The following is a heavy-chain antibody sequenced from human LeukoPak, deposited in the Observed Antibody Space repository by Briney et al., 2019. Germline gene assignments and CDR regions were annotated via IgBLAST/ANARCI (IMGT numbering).Heavy chain of an antibody. CDR3: ARNVDTAMAYDY. J-gene: IGHJ4*02. CDR2: IYYSGST. D-gene: IGHD5-18*01. V-gene: IGHV4-59*01. CDR1: GGSISSYY. Sequence: PSETLSLTCTVSGGSISSYYWSWIRQPPGQGLEWIGYIYYSGSTNYNPSLKSRVTISVDTSKNQFSLKLTSVTAADTAVYYCARNVDTAMAYDYWGQGTLVTVSS.